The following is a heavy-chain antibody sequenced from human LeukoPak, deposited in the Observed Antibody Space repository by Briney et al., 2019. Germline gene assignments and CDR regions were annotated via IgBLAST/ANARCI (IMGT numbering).Heavy chain of an antibody. CDR2: INHSGST. V-gene: IGHV4-34*01. CDR1: GGSFSGYY. Sequence: PSETLSLTCAVCGGSFSGYYWSSIRQPPGKGLGWIGEINHSGSTNYNPSLKSRVTISLDTSKNQFSLKLSSVTAADTAVYYFARGTGKKQWLLATWFDPWGQGTLVTVSS. D-gene: IGHD6-19*01. CDR3: ARGTGKKQWLLATWFDP. J-gene: IGHJ5*02.